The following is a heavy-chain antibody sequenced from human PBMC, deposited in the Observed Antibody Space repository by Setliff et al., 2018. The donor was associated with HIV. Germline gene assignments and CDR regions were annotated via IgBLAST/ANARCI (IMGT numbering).Heavy chain of an antibody. Sequence: PGGSLRLSCAASGFTFSSYSMNWVRQAPGKGLEWVSSMSSRSPYIYYADSVKGRFIISRDNAKNSLFLQMNSLRVEDTAMYYCTSQGQNTFNIWGQGTMVTVSS. CDR3: TSQGQNTFNI. CDR1: GFTFSSYS. J-gene: IGHJ3*02. V-gene: IGHV3-21*01. CDR2: MSSRSPYI.